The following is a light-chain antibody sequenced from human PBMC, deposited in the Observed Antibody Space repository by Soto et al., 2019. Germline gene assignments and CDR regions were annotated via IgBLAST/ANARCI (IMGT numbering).Light chain of an antibody. CDR1: QSVSRNY. J-gene: IGKJ3*01. CDR2: GAS. Sequence: ETVLTQSPGTLSLSPGATATLSCRASQSVSRNYLAWFPQKPGQAPRLLIYGASTRATGIPDRFSGSGSGTDFTLTISRLEPDDFAVYYCHHYGVSPIYTFGPGTKLDFK. V-gene: IGKV3-20*01. CDR3: HHYGVSPIYT.